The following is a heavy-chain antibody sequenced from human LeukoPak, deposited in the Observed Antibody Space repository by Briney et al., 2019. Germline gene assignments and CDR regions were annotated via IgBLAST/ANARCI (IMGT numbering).Heavy chain of an antibody. CDR3: ARAPDRIRFDP. D-gene: IGHD1-14*01. CDR1: GGSLRADF. V-gene: IGHV4-34*01. J-gene: IGHJ5*02. Sequence: SETLSLTCAVYGGSLRADFWSWIRQPPGKGLEWIGDIHTGGSTKYNPSLESRVTISVDTSKNQFSLRLTSVTAADTAVYYCARAPDRIRFDPWGQGALVTVSS. CDR2: IHTGGST.